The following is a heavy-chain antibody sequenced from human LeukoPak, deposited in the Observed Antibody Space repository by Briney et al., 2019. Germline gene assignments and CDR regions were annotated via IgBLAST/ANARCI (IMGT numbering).Heavy chain of an antibody. D-gene: IGHD3-10*01. CDR1: GFTFRNAW. Sequence: GGSLRLSCAASGFTFRNAWMSWVRQAPGKGLEWVGRIKSKTDGGTTDYAAPVKGRFTISRDDSKNTLYLQMNSLKTEDTAVYYCTPDQYDGSALVSMDVWGQGTTVTVSS. CDR3: TPDQYDGSALVSMDV. J-gene: IGHJ6*02. CDR2: IKSKTDGGTT. V-gene: IGHV3-15*01.